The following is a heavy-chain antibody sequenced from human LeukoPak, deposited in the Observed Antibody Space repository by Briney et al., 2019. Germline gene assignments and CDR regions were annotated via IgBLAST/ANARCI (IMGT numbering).Heavy chain of an antibody. CDR2: IYYSGTT. Sequence: SETLSLTCTVSGGSISVSNNYWGWVRQAPGKGLERIGSIYYSGTTYCNPSLKSRVTISVDTSKNQFSLQLTSVTAADTAVYYCARAVAGTLVRFDYWGQGTLVTVSS. D-gene: IGHD6-19*01. CDR3: ARAVAGTLVRFDY. CDR1: GGSISVSNNY. V-gene: IGHV4-39*01. J-gene: IGHJ4*02.